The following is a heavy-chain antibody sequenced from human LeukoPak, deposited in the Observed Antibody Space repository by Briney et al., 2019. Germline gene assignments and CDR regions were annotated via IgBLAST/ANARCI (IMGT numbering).Heavy chain of an antibody. D-gene: IGHD3/OR15-3a*01. CDR2: IYYSGNT. CDR3: ARQTGSGLFIFP. Sequence: PSETLSLTCTVSGVSISSSNSYWGWIRQPPGKGLEWIGSIYYSGNTYYNASLKSQVSISIDTSKNQFSLKLTSVTAADTAGYYCARQTGSGLFIFPGGQGTLVNGSP. CDR1: GVSISSSNSY. J-gene: IGHJ5*02. V-gene: IGHV4-39*01.